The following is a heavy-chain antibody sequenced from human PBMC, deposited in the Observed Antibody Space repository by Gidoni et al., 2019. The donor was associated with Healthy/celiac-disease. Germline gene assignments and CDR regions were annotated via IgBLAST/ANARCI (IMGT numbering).Heavy chain of an antibody. CDR3: ARDLPGYCTNGVCYKGLFDY. CDR2: ISAYNGNT. CDR1: GYTFTSYG. J-gene: IGHJ4*02. D-gene: IGHD2-8*01. V-gene: IGHV1-18*01. Sequence: QVQLVQSGAEVKKPGASVKVSCKASGYTFTSYGISWVRQAPGQGLEWMGWISAYNGNTNYAQKLQGRVTMTTDTSTSTAYMELRSLRSDDTAVYYCARDLPGYCTNGVCYKGLFDYWGQGTLVTVSS.